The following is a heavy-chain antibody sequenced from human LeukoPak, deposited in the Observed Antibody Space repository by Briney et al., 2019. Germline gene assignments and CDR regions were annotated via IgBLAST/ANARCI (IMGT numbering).Heavy chain of an antibody. Sequence: GGSLRLSCAASGFTFSGFGMNWVRQAPGKGLEWVSSISSSSSYIYYADSLKGRFTISRDNAKNSLYLQMNSLRAEDTAVYYCARAGGGLIAYSSSWFDYWGQGTLVTASS. V-gene: IGHV3-21*01. CDR2: ISSSSSYI. J-gene: IGHJ4*02. CDR1: GFTFSGFG. D-gene: IGHD6-13*01. CDR3: ARAGGGLIAYSSSWFDY.